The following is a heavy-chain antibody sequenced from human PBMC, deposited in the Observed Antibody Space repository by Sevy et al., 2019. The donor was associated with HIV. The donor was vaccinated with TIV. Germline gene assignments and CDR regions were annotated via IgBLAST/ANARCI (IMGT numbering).Heavy chain of an antibody. CDR1: GFTFSSYS. D-gene: IGHD1-26*01. J-gene: IGHJ4*02. CDR2: ISGSSNYI. Sequence: GGSLRLSCAASGFTFSSYSMNWVRQAPGKGLEWVSSISGSSNYIYYAESLKGRFIISRDNDKNTLYLQMNSLRADDTAVYYCATGPPDGSYDYFDYWGQGTLVTVSS. V-gene: IGHV3-21*06. CDR3: ATGPPDGSYDYFDY.